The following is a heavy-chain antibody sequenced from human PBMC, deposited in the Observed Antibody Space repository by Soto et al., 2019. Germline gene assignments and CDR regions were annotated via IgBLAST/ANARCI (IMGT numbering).Heavy chain of an antibody. V-gene: IGHV3-43*01. CDR2: ISWDGGST. J-gene: IGHJ3*02. Sequence: EVQLVESGGVVVQPGGSLRLSCAASGFTFDDYTMHWVRQAPGKGLEWVSLISWDGGSTYYADSVKGRFTISRDNSKNSLYLQMNSLRTEDTALYYCAKDEKQNYYDSSGYSGNAFDIWGQGTMVPVSS. CDR3: AKDEKQNYYDSSGYSGNAFDI. D-gene: IGHD3-22*01. CDR1: GFTFDDYT.